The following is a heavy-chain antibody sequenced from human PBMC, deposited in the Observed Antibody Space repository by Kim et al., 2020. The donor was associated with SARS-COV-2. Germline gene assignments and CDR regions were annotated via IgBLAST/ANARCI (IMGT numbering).Heavy chain of an antibody. V-gene: IGHV3-7*03. Sequence: GGSLRLSCATSGFTFSGSWMTWVRQAPGKGLEWVANIKQDGSDKYYVDSVKGRFTISRDNAKNSLYLQMNSLRAEDTAVYYCARDYYDILTGYFRVGYDYWGQGTLVTVSS. CDR1: GFTFSGSW. J-gene: IGHJ4*02. D-gene: IGHD3-9*01. CDR3: ARDYYDILTGYFRVGYDY. CDR2: IKQDGSDK.